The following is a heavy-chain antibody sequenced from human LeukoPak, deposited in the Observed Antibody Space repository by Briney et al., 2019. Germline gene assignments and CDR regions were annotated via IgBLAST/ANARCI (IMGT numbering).Heavy chain of an antibody. Sequence: AASVKVSCKASGYTFTGYYMHWVRQAPGQGLEWMGWINPNSGGTNYAQKFQGRVTMTRDTSISTAYMELSRLRSDGTAVYYCARDYYDNSGYSNWFDPWGQGTLVTVSS. CDR2: INPNSGGT. D-gene: IGHD3-22*01. V-gene: IGHV1-2*02. J-gene: IGHJ5*02. CDR1: GYTFTGYY. CDR3: ARDYYDNSGYSNWFDP.